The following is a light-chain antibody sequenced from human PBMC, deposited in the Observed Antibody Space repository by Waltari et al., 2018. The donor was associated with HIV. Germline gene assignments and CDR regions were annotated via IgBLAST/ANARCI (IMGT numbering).Light chain of an antibody. J-gene: IGLJ1*01. CDR3: SSYTSSSTLYV. V-gene: IGLV2-14*01. CDR2: EVS. CDR1: SSDVSGYNY. Sequence: QSALTQPASVSGSPGPSITISCTGTSSDVSGYNYVSWYQQHPGKAPKLMISEVSNRPSGVTNRFSGSKSGNTASLTISGLQVEDEADYYCSSYTSSSTLYVFGTGTKVTVL.